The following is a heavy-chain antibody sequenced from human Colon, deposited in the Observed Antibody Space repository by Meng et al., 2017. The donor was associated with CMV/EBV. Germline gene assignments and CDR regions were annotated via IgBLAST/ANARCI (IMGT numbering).Heavy chain of an antibody. CDR3: AKVNMGAITYDYGLDV. J-gene: IGHJ6*02. CDR1: GFTFSQYD. D-gene: IGHD1-26*01. CDR2: ISSESEST. V-gene: IGHV3-23*01. Sequence: GGSLRLSCVTSGFTFSQYDLTWVRQAPGKGLEWVSSISSESESTNYADSVKGRFTISRDNSKNTLYLQMNSLRAEDTAVYYCAKVNMGAITYDYGLDVWGQGTTVTVSS.